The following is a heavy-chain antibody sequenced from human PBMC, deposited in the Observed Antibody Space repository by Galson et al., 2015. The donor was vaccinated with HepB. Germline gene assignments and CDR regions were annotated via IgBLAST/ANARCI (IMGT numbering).Heavy chain of an antibody. Sequence: SLRLSCAASGFTFSSYGMHWVRQAPGKGLEWVAVIWYDGSNKYYADSVKGRFTISRDNSKNTLYLQMNSLRAEDTAVYYCARETAMTGVTDWFDPWGQGTLVTVSS. D-gene: IGHD2-21*02. V-gene: IGHV3-33*01. CDR3: ARETAMTGVTDWFDP. J-gene: IGHJ5*02. CDR2: IWYDGSNK. CDR1: GFTFSSYG.